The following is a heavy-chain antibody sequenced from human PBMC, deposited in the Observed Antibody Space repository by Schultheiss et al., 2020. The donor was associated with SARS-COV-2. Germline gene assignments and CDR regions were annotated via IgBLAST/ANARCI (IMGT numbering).Heavy chain of an antibody. D-gene: IGHD3-3*01. J-gene: IGHJ5*02. CDR2: IYTSGST. Sequence: SETLSLTCTVSGGSISSSSYYWSWIRQPAGKGLEWIGRIYTSGSTNYNPSLKSRVTISVDTSKNQFSLKLSSVTAADTAVYYCARGGTIFGVVSWFDPWGQGTLVTVSS. V-gene: IGHV4-61*02. CDR3: ARGGTIFGVVSWFDP. CDR1: GGSISSSSYY.